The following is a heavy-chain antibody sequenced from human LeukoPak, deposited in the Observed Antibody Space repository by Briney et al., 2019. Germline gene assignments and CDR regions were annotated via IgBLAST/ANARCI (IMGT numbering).Heavy chain of an antibody. CDR3: AKTTYYYGSSGQYYFDY. J-gene: IGHJ4*02. Sequence: GGSLRLSCAASGFTFSSYAMSWVRQAPGKGLEWVSAISGSGGSTYYADSVKGRFTISRDNSKNTLYLQMNSLRAEDTAVYYCAKTTYYYGSSGQYYFDYWGQGTLVTVSS. V-gene: IGHV3-23*01. D-gene: IGHD3-22*01. CDR1: GFTFSSYA. CDR2: ISGSGGST.